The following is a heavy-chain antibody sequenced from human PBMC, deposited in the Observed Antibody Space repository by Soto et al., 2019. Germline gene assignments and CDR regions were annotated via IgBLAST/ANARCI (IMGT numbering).Heavy chain of an antibody. CDR2: ISSNGVGT. J-gene: IGHJ4*02. V-gene: IGHV3-64*04. D-gene: IGHD3-22*01. CDR3: AKKTGASGYYVGDY. CDR1: GFTLSGYA. Sequence: GGSLRLSCAASGFTLSGYAMDWVRQAPGKGLEYVSGISSNGVGTYYANSVQGRFTISRDNSKNTLYLQMNSLRAEDTAVYYCAKKTGASGYYVGDYWGQGTLVTVSS.